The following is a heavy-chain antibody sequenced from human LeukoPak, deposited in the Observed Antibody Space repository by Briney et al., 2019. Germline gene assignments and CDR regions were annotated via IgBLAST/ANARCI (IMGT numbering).Heavy chain of an antibody. D-gene: IGHD1-26*01. CDR2: IYYSGST. Sequence: SETLSLTCTVSGGSISSYYWSWIRQPPGKGLEWIGYIYYSGSTNYNPSLKSRVTISVDTSKNQFSLKLSSVTAADTAVYYCARDRDLRGADGWFDPWGQGTLVTVSS. CDR1: GGSISSYY. CDR3: ARDRDLRGADGWFDP. J-gene: IGHJ5*02. V-gene: IGHV4-59*01.